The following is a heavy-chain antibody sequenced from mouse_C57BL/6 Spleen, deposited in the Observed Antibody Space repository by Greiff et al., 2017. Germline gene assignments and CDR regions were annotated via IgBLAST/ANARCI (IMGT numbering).Heavy chain of an antibody. Sequence: QVQLQPGTELVKPGASVKLSCTASGYTFTSSWMHWVKQRPGQGLEWIGNINPSNGGTNYNEKFKSKATLTVDKSSSTAYMQLSSLTSEDSAVYYCAKGDYYCSWSWFAYWGQGTLVTVSA. V-gene: IGHV1-53*01. D-gene: IGHD1-1*01. J-gene: IGHJ3*01. CDR1: GYTFTSSW. CDR2: INPSNGGT. CDR3: AKGDYYCSWSWFAY.